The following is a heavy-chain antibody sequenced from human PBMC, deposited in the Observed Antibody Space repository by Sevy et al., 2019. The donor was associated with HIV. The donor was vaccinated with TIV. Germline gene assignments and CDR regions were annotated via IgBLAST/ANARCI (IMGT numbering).Heavy chain of an antibody. V-gene: IGHV4-59*01. D-gene: IGHD3-9*01. Sequence: SETLSLTCTVSGGSISSYYWSWIRQPPGKGLEWIGYIYYSGSTNYNPSLKSRVTISVDTSKNQFSLKLSSVTAADTAVYYCARGSTYYDILTGYYIRWISGDFDIWGQGTMVTVSS. CDR3: ARGSTYYDILTGYYIRWISGDFDI. J-gene: IGHJ3*02. CDR1: GGSISSYY. CDR2: IYYSGST.